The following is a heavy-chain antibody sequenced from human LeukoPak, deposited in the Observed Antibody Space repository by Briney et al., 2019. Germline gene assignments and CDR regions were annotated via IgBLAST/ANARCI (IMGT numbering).Heavy chain of an antibody. CDR2: IIPIFGIA. D-gene: IGHD3-9*01. J-gene: IGHJ4*02. CDR3: AREGGILTGYYYYFDY. V-gene: IGHV1-69*04. CDR1: GGTFSSYA. Sequence: SVKVSCKASGGTFSSYAISWVRQAPGQGLEWMGRIIPIFGIANYAQKFQGRVAITADKSTSTAYMELSSLRSEDTAVYYCAREGGILTGYYYYFDYWGQGTLVAVSS.